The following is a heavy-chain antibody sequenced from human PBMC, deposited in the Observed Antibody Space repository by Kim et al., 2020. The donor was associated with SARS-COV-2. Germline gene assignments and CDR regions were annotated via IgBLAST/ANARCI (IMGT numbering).Heavy chain of an antibody. D-gene: IGHD6-19*01. CDR1: GYSFTSYW. CDR2: IDPSDSYT. V-gene: IGHV5-10-1*01. CDR3: ASLGIGGPGYSSGGDDY. J-gene: IGHJ4*02. Sequence: GESLKISCKGSGYSFTSYWISWVRQMPGKGLEWMGRIDPSDSYTNYSPSFQGHVTISADKSISTAYLQWSSLKASDTAMYYCASLGIGGPGYSSGGDDYWGQGTLVTVSS.